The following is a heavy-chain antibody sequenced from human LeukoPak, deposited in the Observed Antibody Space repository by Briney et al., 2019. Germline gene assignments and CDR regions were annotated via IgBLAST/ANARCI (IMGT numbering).Heavy chain of an antibody. CDR1: GFNFDDSA. CDR2: MNWISDFK. CDR3: AKGPKENWYFDL. Sequence: GRSLRLSCAASGFNFDDSAIYWVRQAPGKGLEWVSAMNWISDFKAYADSVKGRFTISRDNDKNSVHLQMNSLRPEDMAVYYCAKGPKENWYFDLWGRGTLVTVSS. V-gene: IGHV3-9*03. J-gene: IGHJ2*01.